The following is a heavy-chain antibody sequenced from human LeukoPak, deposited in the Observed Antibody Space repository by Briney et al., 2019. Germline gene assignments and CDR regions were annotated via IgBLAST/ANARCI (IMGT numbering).Heavy chain of an antibody. CDR2: INSDGSST. CDR3: ARIMITFGGVRDFDY. J-gene: IGHJ4*02. Sequence: PGGSLRRSCAASGFTFSSYWMHWVRHAPGKGLVWVSRINSDGSSTSYADSVKGRFTISRDNAKNTLYLQMNSLRAEDTAVYYCARIMITFGGVRDFDYWGQGTLVTVSS. D-gene: IGHD3-16*01. CDR1: GFTFSSYW. V-gene: IGHV3-74*01.